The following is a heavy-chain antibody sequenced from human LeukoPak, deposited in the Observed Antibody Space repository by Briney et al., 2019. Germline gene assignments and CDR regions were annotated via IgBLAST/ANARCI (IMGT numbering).Heavy chain of an antibody. CDR1: GFTFSSYA. V-gene: IGHV3-30-3*01. CDR2: ISYDGSNK. J-gene: IGHJ4*02. Sequence: PGRSLRLSCAASGFTFSSYAMHWVRQAPGKGLEWVALISYDGSNKYYADSVKGRFTISRDNSKNTLFVQMSSLRAEDTAVYYCARGEYYSDTSSYFDYWGQGTLVTVSS. D-gene: IGHD3-22*01. CDR3: ARGEYYSDTSSYFDY.